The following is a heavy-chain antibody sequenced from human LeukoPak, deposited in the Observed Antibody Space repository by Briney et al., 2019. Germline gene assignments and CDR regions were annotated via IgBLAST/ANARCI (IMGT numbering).Heavy chain of an antibody. Sequence: ASVKVSCKASGYTFTSYGISWVRQAPGQGLEWMGWISAYNGNTNYAQKLQGRVTMTTDTSTSTAYMELRSLRSDDTAVYYCARGKDLWGYCSGGSCYCFDYWGQGTLVTVPS. CDR1: GYTFTSYG. CDR2: ISAYNGNT. D-gene: IGHD2-15*01. J-gene: IGHJ4*02. CDR3: ARGKDLWGYCSGGSCYCFDY. V-gene: IGHV1-18*01.